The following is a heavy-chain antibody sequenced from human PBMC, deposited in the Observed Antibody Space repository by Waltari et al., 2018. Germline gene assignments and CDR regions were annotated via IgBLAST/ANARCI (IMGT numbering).Heavy chain of an antibody. CDR3: ARDGGPFDY. D-gene: IGHD2-15*01. CDR1: GYSISSGYY. V-gene: IGHV4-38-2*02. J-gene: IGHJ4*02. CDR2: IYHSGST. Sequence: QVQLQESGPGLVKPSETLSLTCTVSGYSISSGYYWGWIRQPPGKGLEWIGSIYHSGSTYYNPALKSRVTISVDTSKNQFSLKLSSVTAADTAVYYCARDGGPFDYWGQGTLVTVSS.